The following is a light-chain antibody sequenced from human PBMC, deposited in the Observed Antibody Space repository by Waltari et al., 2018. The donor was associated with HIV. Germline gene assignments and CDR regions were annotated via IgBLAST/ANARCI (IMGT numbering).Light chain of an antibody. V-gene: IGKV3-20*01. CDR2: GAS. CDR1: QSISSSS. J-gene: IGKJ2*01. CDR3: QQHGTSRMT. Sequence: EIVLTQSQGTLSLSQGERATLSCRASQSISSSSLAWYQQQRGQAPRLIIYGASSRATGIADRFSGSGSATDFTLIIARLEPEDFAVYYCQQHGTSRMTFGQGTRLEI.